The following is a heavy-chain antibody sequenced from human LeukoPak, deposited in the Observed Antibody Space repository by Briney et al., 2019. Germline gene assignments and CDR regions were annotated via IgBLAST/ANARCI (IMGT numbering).Heavy chain of an antibody. Sequence: GASVKVFCKASGYTFTSYAMNWVRQAPGQGLEWMGWINTNTGNPTYAQGFTGRFVFSLDTSVSTAYLQISSLKAEDTAVYYCARGPLDSSGYYYVRYYYYYGMDVWGQGTTVTVSS. CDR1: GYTFTSYA. CDR3: ARGPLDSSGYYYVRYYYYYGMDV. J-gene: IGHJ6*02. CDR2: INTNTGNP. V-gene: IGHV7-4-1*02. D-gene: IGHD3-22*01.